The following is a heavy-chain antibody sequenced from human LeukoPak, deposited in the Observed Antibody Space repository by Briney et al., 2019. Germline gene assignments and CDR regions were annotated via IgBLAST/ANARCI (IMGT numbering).Heavy chain of an antibody. V-gene: IGHV4-39*01. CDR3: ARQDGSYSNWFDP. Sequence: SETLSLTCTVSGGSISSSRYYWGWIRQPPGKGLESIGTIYYSGSTYYNPSLKSRVTISVDTSKNQFSLKLGSVTATDTAVYYCARQDGSYSNWFDPWGQGTLVTVSS. CDR2: IYYSGST. J-gene: IGHJ5*02. D-gene: IGHD1-26*01. CDR1: GGSISSSRYY.